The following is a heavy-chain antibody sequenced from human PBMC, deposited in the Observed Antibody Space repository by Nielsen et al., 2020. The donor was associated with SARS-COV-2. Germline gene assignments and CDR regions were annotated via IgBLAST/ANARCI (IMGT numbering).Heavy chain of an antibody. CDR2: INSDGSST. CDR3: ARNTFFDF. J-gene: IGHJ4*02. CDR1: GFTFSNYW. V-gene: IGHV3-74*01. Sequence: GESLKISCAASGFTFSNYWMHWVRQAPGKGLVWVSRINSDGSSTTYADSVKGRFTISRDNTKSTLYLQMNSLRAEDTAVYFCARNTFFDFWGQGTLVTVSS.